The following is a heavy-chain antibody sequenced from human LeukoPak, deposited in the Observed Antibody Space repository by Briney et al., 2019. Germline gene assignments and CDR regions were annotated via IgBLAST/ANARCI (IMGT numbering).Heavy chain of an antibody. CDR3: ARPVHCCRGGTCYNYYSYGMAV. CDR2: ISSSGGST. D-gene: IGHD2-15*01. V-gene: IGHV3-23*01. Sequence: GGSLRLSCAASGFTFSSYAMSWVRQAPGKGLEWVSAISSSGGSTYYADSVNGRVTISRDNSKNTLYLQMKSLRAAATALSYRARPVHCCRGGTCYNYYSYGMAVWGQGPTVTLSS. J-gene: IGHJ6*02. CDR1: GFTFSSYA.